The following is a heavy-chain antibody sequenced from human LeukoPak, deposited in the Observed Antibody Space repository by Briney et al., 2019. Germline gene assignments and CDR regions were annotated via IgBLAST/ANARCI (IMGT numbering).Heavy chain of an antibody. V-gene: IGHV4-31*03. CDR1: GGSISSGGYY. CDR2: IYYSGST. Sequence: TSQTLPLTCTVSGGSISSGGYYWSWIRQHPGKGLEWIGYIYYSGSTYYNPSLKSRVTISVDTSKNQFSLKLSSVTAADTAAYYCARDNIVGATGPFDYWGQGTLVTVSS. CDR3: ARDNIVGATGPFDY. D-gene: IGHD1-26*01. J-gene: IGHJ4*02.